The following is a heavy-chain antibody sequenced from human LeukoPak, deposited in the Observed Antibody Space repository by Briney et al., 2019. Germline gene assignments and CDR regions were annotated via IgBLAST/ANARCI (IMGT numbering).Heavy chain of an antibody. Sequence: GGSLRLSCAASGFTFSSYEMNWVRQAPGKGLEWVSYISSSGSTIYYADSVKGRFTISRDNAKNSLYLQMNSLRAEDTAVYYCARAGSCSYGYTDYWGQGTLVTVSS. J-gene: IGHJ4*02. V-gene: IGHV3-48*03. CDR1: GFTFSSYE. D-gene: IGHD5-18*01. CDR2: ISSSGSTI. CDR3: ARAGSCSYGYTDY.